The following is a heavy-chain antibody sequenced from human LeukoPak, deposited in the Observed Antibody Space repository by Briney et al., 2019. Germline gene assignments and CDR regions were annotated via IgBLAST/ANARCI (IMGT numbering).Heavy chain of an antibody. CDR3: ARGGYYYDSSGSLFDY. J-gene: IGHJ4*02. V-gene: IGHV4-59*01. Sequence: SETLSLTCTVSGVSISSYYWSWIRQPPGKGLEWIGYIYYSGSTNYNPSLKSRVTISVDTSKNQFSLKLSSVTAADTAVYYCARGGYYYDSSGSLFDYWGQGTLVTVSS. CDR1: GVSISSYY. CDR2: IYYSGST. D-gene: IGHD3-22*01.